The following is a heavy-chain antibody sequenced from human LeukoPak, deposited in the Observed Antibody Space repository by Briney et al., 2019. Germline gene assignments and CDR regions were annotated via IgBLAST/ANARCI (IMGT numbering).Heavy chain of an antibody. CDR3: ARGHGYGDPEGYAFDI. CDR1: GYSISSGYY. Sequence: PSETLSLTCTVSGYSISSGYYWGWIRQPPGKGLEWIGSIYHSGSTYYNPSLKSRVTISVDTSKNQFSLKLSSVTAADTAVYYCARGHGYGDPEGYAFDIWGQGTMVTVSS. CDR2: IYHSGST. V-gene: IGHV4-38-2*02. D-gene: IGHD4-17*01. J-gene: IGHJ3*02.